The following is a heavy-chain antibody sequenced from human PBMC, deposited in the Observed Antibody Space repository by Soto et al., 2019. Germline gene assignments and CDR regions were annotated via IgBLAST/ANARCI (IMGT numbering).Heavy chain of an antibody. CDR1: GYTFSSYG. CDR2: ISAYNGNT. J-gene: IGHJ4*02. CDR3: ARDSPPVDY. V-gene: IGHV1-18*01. Sequence: QVQLVQSGAEVKKPGASVKVSCKASGYTFSSYGISWVRQAPGQGLEWMGWISAYNGNTKYAQKIQGRVTMTTDTSTSTSYMELRRLRSDGTAVDYCARDSPPVDYWGQGTLVTVSS.